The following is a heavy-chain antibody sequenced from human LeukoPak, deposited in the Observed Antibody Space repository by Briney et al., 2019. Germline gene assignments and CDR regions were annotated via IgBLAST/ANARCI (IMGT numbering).Heavy chain of an antibody. D-gene: IGHD6-6*01. Sequence: SETLSLTCTVSGYSISSGYYWGWIRQRPGKGLEWIGSIFHGRNTYYNPSLKSRVTISIDTSKNQFSLKLSAVTAADTAVYYCAREGGSSSSEVYWGQGTLVTVSS. J-gene: IGHJ4*02. V-gene: IGHV4-38-2*02. CDR1: GYSISSGYY. CDR2: IFHGRNT. CDR3: AREGGSSSSEVY.